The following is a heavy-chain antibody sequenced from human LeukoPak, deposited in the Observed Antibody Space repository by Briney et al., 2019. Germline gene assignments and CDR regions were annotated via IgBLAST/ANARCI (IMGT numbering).Heavy chain of an antibody. Sequence: ASVKVSCKVSGYTLTELSMHWVRQAPGQGLEWMGWINPNSGGTNYAQKFQGRVTMTRDTSISTAYMELSRLRSDDTAVYYCARRGYDSSGYKTWGQGTLVTVSS. CDR3: ARRGYDSSGYKT. CDR2: INPNSGGT. D-gene: IGHD3-22*01. V-gene: IGHV1-2*02. J-gene: IGHJ5*02. CDR1: GYTLTELS.